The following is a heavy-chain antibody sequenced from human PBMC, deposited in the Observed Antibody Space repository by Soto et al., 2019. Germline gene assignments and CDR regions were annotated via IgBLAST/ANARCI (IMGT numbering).Heavy chain of an antibody. D-gene: IGHD3-3*01. J-gene: IGHJ3*02. CDR3: ARDLVPHIVLRFLEGLSTAPNDAFDI. CDR2: ISAYNGNT. CDR1: GYTFTSYG. Sequence: ASVKVSCKASGYTFTSYGISWVRQAPGQGLEWMGWISAYNGNTNYAQKLQGRVTMTTDTSTSTAYMELRSLRSDDTAVYYCARDLVPHIVLRFLEGLSTAPNDAFDIWGQGTMVTVSS. V-gene: IGHV1-18*01.